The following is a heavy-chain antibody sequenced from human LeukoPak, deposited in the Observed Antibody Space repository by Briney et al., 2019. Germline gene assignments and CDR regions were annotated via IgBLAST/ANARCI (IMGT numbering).Heavy chain of an antibody. J-gene: IGHJ4*02. Sequence: ASVKVSCKASGYTFTSYAMHWVRQAPGQRLEWMGWINAGNGNTKYSQKFQGRVTITRDTSASTAYMELSSLRSEDTAVYYCARGYGGNDQQPHFDYWGQGTLVTVSS. CDR3: ARGYGGNDQQPHFDY. V-gene: IGHV1-3*01. CDR1: GYTFTSYA. D-gene: IGHD4-23*01. CDR2: INAGNGNT.